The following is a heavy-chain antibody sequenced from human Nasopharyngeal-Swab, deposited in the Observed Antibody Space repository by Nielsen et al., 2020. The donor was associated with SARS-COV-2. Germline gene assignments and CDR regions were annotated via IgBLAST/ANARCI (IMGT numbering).Heavy chain of an antibody. J-gene: IGHJ6*02. CDR1: GFSFSSYA. Sequence: GESLNICCAASGFSFSSYAMSWRRQAPGKGLEWVSAISGSGGSTYYADSVKGRFTISRDNSKNTLYLQMNSLRAEDTAVYYCAKGHSSSWPDYYYYGMDVWGQGTTVTVSS. D-gene: IGHD6-13*01. V-gene: IGHV3-23*01. CDR3: AKGHSSSWPDYYYYGMDV. CDR2: ISGSGGST.